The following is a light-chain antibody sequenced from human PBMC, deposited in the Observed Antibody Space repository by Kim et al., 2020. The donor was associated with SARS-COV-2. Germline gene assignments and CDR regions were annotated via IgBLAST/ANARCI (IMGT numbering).Light chain of an antibody. Sequence: VARGQTASITWAGDKWEGKYACWYQRKPGRSPVLVIYQDSKRPSGNPGRFSGSNSGNTATLTISGTQAMDEADYYCQAWDSSTARVFGGGTQLTVL. J-gene: IGLJ2*01. CDR2: QDS. V-gene: IGLV3-1*01. CDR1: KWEGKY. CDR3: QAWDSSTARV.